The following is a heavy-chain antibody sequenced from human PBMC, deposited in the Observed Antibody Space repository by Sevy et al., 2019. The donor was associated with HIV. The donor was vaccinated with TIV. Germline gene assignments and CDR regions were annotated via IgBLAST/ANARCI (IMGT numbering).Heavy chain of an antibody. CDR1: GYTFTGQY. J-gene: IGHJ4*02. CDR3: SRDLRLRGYSYGCFDY. Sequence: ASAKVTCKASGYTFTGQYIHWVRQAPGQGLEWMGWINPNSGDTKYAQEFKGRVTMTRDTSISTAYMELSGLKSDDTAVYYCSRDLRLRGYSYGCFDYWGQGTLVTVSS. D-gene: IGHD5-18*01. V-gene: IGHV1-2*02. CDR2: INPNSGDT.